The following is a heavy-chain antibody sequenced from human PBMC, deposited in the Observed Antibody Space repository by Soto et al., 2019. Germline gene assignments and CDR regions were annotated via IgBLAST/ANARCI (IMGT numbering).Heavy chain of an antibody. J-gene: IGHJ6*02. D-gene: IGHD3-3*01. CDR1: GGTFRNYP. CDR3: ARDRNYDFWSGYPLGMDV. V-gene: IGHV1-69*04. Sequence: GASVKVSCKASGGTFRNYPINWVRQAPGQGLEWMGSIFPLTDIPDYAQNFQARLTISADTSISTAYMELSRLRSDDTAVYYCARDRNYDFWSGYPLGMDVWGQGTTVTVSS. CDR2: IFPLTDIP.